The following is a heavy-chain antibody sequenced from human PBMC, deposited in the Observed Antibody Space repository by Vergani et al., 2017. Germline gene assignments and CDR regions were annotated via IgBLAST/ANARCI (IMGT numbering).Heavy chain of an antibody. D-gene: IGHD1-1*01. CDR1: GFTSSYYG. CDR3: ATKSCGTPGCQIGYFRE. Sequence: QVHLVESGGGVVQPGRSLRLPCVVSGFTSSYYGMHWVRQAPGKGLEWVAVISYDGTQKYYADSVKGRFTISRDNSKSTLYLQMNSLRTEDTAVYYCATKSCGTPGCQIGYFREWGQGTLVTVSS. J-gene: IGHJ1*01. V-gene: IGHV3-30*03. CDR2: ISYDGTQK.